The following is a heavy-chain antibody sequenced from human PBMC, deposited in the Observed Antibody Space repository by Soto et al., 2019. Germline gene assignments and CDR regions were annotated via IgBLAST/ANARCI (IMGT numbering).Heavy chain of an antibody. Sequence: SETLSLTCTVSGASISVHSYYWTWIRHPPGNGLEWIGSSYYSGTTYFNPSLKSRATISVDTSKNQFSLRLTSVTAADTAIYYCTRQYNWNDNYFDPWGPGAMVTVYS. J-gene: IGHJ5*02. D-gene: IGHD1-20*01. CDR3: TRQYNWNDNYFDP. CDR2: SYYSGTT. V-gene: IGHV4-39*01. CDR1: GASISVHSYY.